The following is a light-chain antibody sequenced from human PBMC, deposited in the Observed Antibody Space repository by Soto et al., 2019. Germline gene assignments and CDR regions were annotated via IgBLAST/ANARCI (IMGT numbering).Light chain of an antibody. J-gene: IGKJ1*01. V-gene: IGKV1-5*03. CDR3: QQYNHWPLM. CDR1: QSISTW. CDR2: KAS. Sequence: DIQMTQSPSTLSASVGDRVTITCRASQSISTWLAWYQQEPGKAPKLLIHKASSLQSGVPSRFSGSGSGTEFTLTISSLQSEDFAVYYCQQYNHWPLMFGQGTKVDIK.